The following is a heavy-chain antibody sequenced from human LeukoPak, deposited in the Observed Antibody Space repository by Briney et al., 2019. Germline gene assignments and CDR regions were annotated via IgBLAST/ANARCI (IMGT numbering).Heavy chain of an antibody. CDR2: ISAYNGNT. Sequence: ASVKVSCKASGYTFTSYGINWVRQAPGQGLEWMGWISAYNGNTNYAQKLQGRVTMTTDTSTSTAYMELRSLRSDDTAVYYRARDDGYYGSGSSGFDYWGQGTLVTVSS. J-gene: IGHJ4*02. CDR3: ARDDGYYGSGSSGFDY. D-gene: IGHD3-10*01. V-gene: IGHV1-18*01. CDR1: GYTFTSYG.